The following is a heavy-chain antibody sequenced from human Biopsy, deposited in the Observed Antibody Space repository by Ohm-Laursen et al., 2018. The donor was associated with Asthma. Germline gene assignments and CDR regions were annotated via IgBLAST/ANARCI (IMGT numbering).Heavy chain of an antibody. J-gene: IGHJ5*02. CDR1: GDSIISGGCC. V-gene: IGHV4-31*03. CDR2: IYYSGST. CDR3: ARTTYGHDGFDP. D-gene: IGHD4-17*01. Sequence: SDTLSLTCTVSGDSIISGGCCWNWIRQHPVKGLEWIGHIYYSGSTYYNPSLKSRVSISLDTSKNQFSLSLTSVTAADTAVYYCARTTYGHDGFDPWGQGTLVTVSS.